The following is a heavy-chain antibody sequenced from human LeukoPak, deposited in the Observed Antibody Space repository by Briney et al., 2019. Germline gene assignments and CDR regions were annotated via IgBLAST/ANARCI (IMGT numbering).Heavy chain of an antibody. J-gene: IGHJ4*02. CDR2: MWYDGSNK. CDR1: GFTFSSYG. CDR3: AKQISRGDYVSSFDY. D-gene: IGHD4-17*01. V-gene: IGHV3-33*06. Sequence: GGSLRLSCAASGFTFSSYGMHWDRQAPGRGLGWVAVMWYDGSNKYYAASVKGRFTISRDNSKNTLYLQMNSLRAEDTAVYYCAKQISRGDYVSSFDYWGQGTLVTVSS.